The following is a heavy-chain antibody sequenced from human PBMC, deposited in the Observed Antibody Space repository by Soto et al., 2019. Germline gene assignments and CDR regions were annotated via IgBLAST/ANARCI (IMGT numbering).Heavy chain of an antibody. CDR1: GFKFDDYT. D-gene: IGHD3-3*01. J-gene: IGHJ6*02. Sequence: EVQVVESGGAVVQPGGSLRLSCATSGFKFDDYTMYWVRQPPGKGLEWVSLITWDGGFTNYGESVKGRFSITRDNSKSSLYLQMNSLRTEDTALYYCVKEIIFGVFGLDVWGQGTTVTVS. CDR2: ITWDGGFT. V-gene: IGHV3-43*01. CDR3: VKEIIFGVFGLDV.